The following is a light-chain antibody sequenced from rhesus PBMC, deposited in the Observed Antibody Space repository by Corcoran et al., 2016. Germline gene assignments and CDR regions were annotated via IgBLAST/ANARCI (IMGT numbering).Light chain of an antibody. CDR3: QQRNNYPVT. Sequence: DIQMTQSPSSLSASVGDRVTITCRSSQGISSSLAWYQQKPGKAPKLLIYQASLLQSGVPSRFSGSGSGTDFTLIISSLQPEDFATYYCQQRNNYPVTFGGGTKVEI. CDR1: QGISSS. J-gene: IGKJ4*01. CDR2: QAS. V-gene: IGKV1-25*01.